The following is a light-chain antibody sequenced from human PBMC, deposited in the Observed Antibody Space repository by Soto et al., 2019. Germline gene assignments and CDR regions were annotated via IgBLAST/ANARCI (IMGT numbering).Light chain of an antibody. CDR1: QRISTW. CDR3: QQYMSYSWT. Sequence: DIRMTQSPSTLSASVGDRVTITCRASQRISTWLAWYQQKPGKAPKVLISTASNLESGVPSRFSGSGSGTEFTLTISSLQPDDFATYYCQQYMSYSWTFGQGTKVEIK. V-gene: IGKV1-5*03. J-gene: IGKJ1*01. CDR2: TAS.